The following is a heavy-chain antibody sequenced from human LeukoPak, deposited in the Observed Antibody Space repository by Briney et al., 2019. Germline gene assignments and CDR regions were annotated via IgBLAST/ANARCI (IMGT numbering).Heavy chain of an antibody. J-gene: IGHJ4*02. CDR3: AKGRTAYCSSTSCYTIDS. CDR2: ISGSGGST. CDR1: GFTFSSYA. Sequence: GGSLRLSCAAPGFTFSSYAMSWVRQAPGKGLEWVSGISGSGGSTYYADSVKGRFTISRDNSKNTLYLQMNSLRAEDTAVYYCAKGRTAYCSSTSCYTIDSWGQGTLVTVSS. V-gene: IGHV3-23*01. D-gene: IGHD2-2*02.